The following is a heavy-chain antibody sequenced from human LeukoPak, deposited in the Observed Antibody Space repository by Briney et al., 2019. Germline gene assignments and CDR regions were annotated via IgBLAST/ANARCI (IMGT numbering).Heavy chain of an antibody. D-gene: IGHD5-18*01. CDR1: GFTFSRYV. Sequence: KPGGSLRLSCAASGFTFSRYVMSWVRQPPGKGLEWIGEINHGGSTNYNPSLKSRVTISVDTSRKQFSLKLNSLTAADTAVYFCARSHLWPTGTVEIWGQGTMVTVSS. V-gene: IGHV4-34*01. CDR2: INHGGST. J-gene: IGHJ3*02. CDR3: ARSHLWPTGTVEI.